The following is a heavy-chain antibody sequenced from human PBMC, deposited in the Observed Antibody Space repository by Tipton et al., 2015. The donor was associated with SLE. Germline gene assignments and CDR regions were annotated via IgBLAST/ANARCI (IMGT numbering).Heavy chain of an antibody. Sequence: TLSLTCTVSGGSISSHYWSWIRQPPGKGLEWIGYIYYSGSTSYNPSLKSRVTISVDTSKNQFSLKLSSVTAAGTAVYYCARDTVGWYSGAFDIWGQGTMVTVSS. D-gene: IGHD4-23*01. CDR3: ARDTVGWYSGAFDI. V-gene: IGHV4-59*11. J-gene: IGHJ3*02. CDR2: IYYSGST. CDR1: GGSISSHY.